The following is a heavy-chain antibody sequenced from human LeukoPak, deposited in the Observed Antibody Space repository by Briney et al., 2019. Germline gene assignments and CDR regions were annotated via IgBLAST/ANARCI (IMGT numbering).Heavy chain of an antibody. CDR3: ARSLVRGVIMRGGYFDY. J-gene: IGHJ4*02. CDR2: IYYSGST. Sequence: PSETLSLTCTVSGGSISSSSYYWGWIRQPPGKGLEWIGSIYYSGSTYYNPSLKGRVTISVDTSKNQFSLKLSSVTAADTAVYYCARSLVRGVIMRGGYFDYWGQGTLVTVSS. V-gene: IGHV4-39*01. CDR1: GGSISSSSYY. D-gene: IGHD3-10*01.